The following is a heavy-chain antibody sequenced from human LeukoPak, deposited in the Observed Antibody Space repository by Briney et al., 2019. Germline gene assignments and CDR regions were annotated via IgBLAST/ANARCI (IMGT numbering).Heavy chain of an antibody. J-gene: IGHJ4*02. CDR3: ARDYGGSSPFDY. D-gene: IGHD4-23*01. V-gene: IGHV3-48*03. CDR1: GFTFSSYE. Sequence: GGSLRLSCAASGFTFSSYEMHWVRQAPGKGLEWVSYISSSGSTIYYADSVKGRFTISRDNAKNSLYLQMNSLRAEDAAVYYCARDYGGSSPFDYWGQGTLVTVSS. CDR2: ISSSGSTI.